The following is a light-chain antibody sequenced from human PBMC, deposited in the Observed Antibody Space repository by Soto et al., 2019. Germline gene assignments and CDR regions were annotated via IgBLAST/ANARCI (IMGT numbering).Light chain of an antibody. Sequence: EIVVTQSPGTLSLSPGERATLSCRASQSVNSNYLAWYQQKPGQAPRLLIYGASSRATGIPDRFSGSGSGTDFTLTISRLEPEDFAVYYCQQYGSSYTFGQGTKLEIK. CDR3: QQYGSSYT. J-gene: IGKJ2*01. V-gene: IGKV3-20*01. CDR2: GAS. CDR1: QSVNSNY.